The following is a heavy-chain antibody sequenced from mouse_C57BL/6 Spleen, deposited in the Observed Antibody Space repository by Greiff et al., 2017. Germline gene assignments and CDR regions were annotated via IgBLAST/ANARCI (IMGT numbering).Heavy chain of an antibody. CDR2: INPSTGGT. D-gene: IGHD4-1*01. CDR1: GYSFTGYY. CDR3: ARNFPGDY. V-gene: IGHV1-42*01. J-gene: IGHJ2*01. Sequence: EVQLVESGPELVKPGASVQISCKASGYSFTGYYLNWVKQSPEKSLEWIGEINPSTGGTTYNQKFKAKATLTVDKSSSTAYMQLKSLTAEDSAVDYCARNFPGDYGGQGTTLTVSS.